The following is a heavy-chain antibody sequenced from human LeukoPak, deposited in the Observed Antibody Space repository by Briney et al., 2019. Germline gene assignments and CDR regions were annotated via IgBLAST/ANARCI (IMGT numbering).Heavy chain of an antibody. CDR2: ISGRGGST. V-gene: IGHV3-23*01. J-gene: IGHJ3*02. CDR3: AKRITMIVVVMADAFDI. Sequence: GGSLRLSCAASGFTFSSYAMSWVRQAPGKGLEWVSAISGRGGSTYYADSVKGWFTISRDNSKNTLYLQMNSLRAEDTAVYYCAKRITMIVVVMADAFDIWGQGTMVTVSS. CDR1: GFTFSSYA. D-gene: IGHD3-22*01.